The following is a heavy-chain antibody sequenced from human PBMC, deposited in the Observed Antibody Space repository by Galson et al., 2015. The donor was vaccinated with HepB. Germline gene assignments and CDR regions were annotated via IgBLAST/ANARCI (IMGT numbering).Heavy chain of an antibody. J-gene: IGHJ6*02. CDR2: ISPNGYTI. V-gene: IGHV3-11*01. CDR1: GFIFSDYY. CDR3: ARDDPPALNRYYYYGMDV. D-gene: IGHD2/OR15-2a*01. Sequence: SLRLSCAASGFIFSDYYMSWIRQAPGKGLEWIAYISPNGYTIYYADSVKGRFTISRDNAKKSLFLQMNSLRAEDTAVYYCARDDPPALNRYYYYGMDVWGQGTTVTVYS.